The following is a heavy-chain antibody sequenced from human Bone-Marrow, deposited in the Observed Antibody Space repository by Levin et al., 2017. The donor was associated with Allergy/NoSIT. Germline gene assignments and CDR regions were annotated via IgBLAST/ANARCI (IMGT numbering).Heavy chain of an antibody. V-gene: IGHV3-11*06. CDR3: AKYYYGSGSDPWFDP. J-gene: IGHJ5*02. CDR2: ISSSSSYT. Sequence: GESLKISCAASGFTFSDYYMSWIRQAPGKGLEWVSYISSSSSYTNYADSVKGRFTISRDNAKNSLYLQMNSLRAEDTAVYYCAKYYYGSGSDPWFDPWGQGTLVTVSS. D-gene: IGHD3-10*01. CDR1: GFTFSDYY.